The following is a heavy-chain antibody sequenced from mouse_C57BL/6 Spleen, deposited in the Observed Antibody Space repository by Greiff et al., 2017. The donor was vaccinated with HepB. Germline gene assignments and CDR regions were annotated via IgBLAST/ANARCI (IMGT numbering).Heavy chain of an antibody. Sequence: VQLQESGAELVRPGASVKLSCKASGYTFTDYYINWVKQRPGQGLEWIVRIYPGSGNTYYNEKFKGKATLTAEKSSSTAYMQLSSLTSEDSAVYFCARYDYSNYYFDYWGQGTTLTVSS. D-gene: IGHD2-5*01. J-gene: IGHJ2*01. CDR1: GYTFTDYY. CDR3: ARYDYSNYYFDY. V-gene: IGHV1-76*01. CDR2: IYPGSGNT.